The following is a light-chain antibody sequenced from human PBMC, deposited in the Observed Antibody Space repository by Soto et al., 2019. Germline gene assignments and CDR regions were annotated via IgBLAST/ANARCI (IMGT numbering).Light chain of an antibody. CDR2: AAS. CDR1: QTIRTS. Sequence: DIQMTQSPSSLSASVGDRVILTCRASQTIRTSLNWYQQKPGKAPKLLIYAASTLHSGVPSRFSGSGSGTDFTLSISNLQPEDFATYFCQQTYATPPTFGQGIKVDIK. CDR3: QQTYATPPT. J-gene: IGKJ1*01. V-gene: IGKV1-39*01.